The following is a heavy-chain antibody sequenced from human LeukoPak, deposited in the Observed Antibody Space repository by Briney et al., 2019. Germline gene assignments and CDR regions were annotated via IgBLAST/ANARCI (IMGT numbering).Heavy chain of an antibody. Sequence: SETLSLTCTVSVGSISSYYWRWIRQPPGKELESIGYIYSGGSTNYTPSLKSRVTTSVDTSKNQFSLKLGSVTAADTAVYYCARVETNTVWAMDYWGQGTLVTVSS. V-gene: IGHV4-4*08. CDR1: VGSISSYY. CDR3: ARVETNTVWAMDY. D-gene: IGHD2-21*02. CDR2: IYSGGST. J-gene: IGHJ4*02.